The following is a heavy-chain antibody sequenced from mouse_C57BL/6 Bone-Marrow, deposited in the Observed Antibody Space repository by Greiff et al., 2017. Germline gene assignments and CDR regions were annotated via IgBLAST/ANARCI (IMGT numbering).Heavy chain of an antibody. D-gene: IGHD1-1*01. CDR1: GYTFTSYW. Sequence: VQLQQPGAELVKPGASVKLSCKASGYTFTSYWMQWVKQRPGQGLEWIGEIDPSDRYTNYNQKFKGKATLTVDTSSTKAYMQLSSLTSEDSAVYYCARFEYYGISYEFAYWGQGTLVTVSA. J-gene: IGHJ3*01. V-gene: IGHV1-50*01. CDR3: ARFEYYGISYEFAY. CDR2: IDPSDRYT.